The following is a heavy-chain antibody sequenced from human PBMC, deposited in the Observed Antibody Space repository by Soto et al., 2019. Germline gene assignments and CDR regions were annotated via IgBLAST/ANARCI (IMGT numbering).Heavy chain of an antibody. V-gene: IGHV3-13*01. D-gene: IGHD5-12*01. CDR3: ARVGRGYVNV. CDR2: LGTAGDT. Sequence: EGSLRLSCAASGCTFSSYDMHWVCQDKGKGLEWVSALGTAGDTYYPGSVKARFTIPRENANYPLYLQMNSLSAGDTAVYYCARVGRGYVNVWRQATTVTVSS. J-gene: IGHJ6*02. CDR1: GCTFSSYD.